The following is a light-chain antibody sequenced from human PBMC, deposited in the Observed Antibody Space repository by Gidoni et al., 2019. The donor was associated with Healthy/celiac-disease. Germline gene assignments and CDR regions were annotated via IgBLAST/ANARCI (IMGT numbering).Light chain of an antibody. V-gene: IGKV3-20*01. CDR1: QSVSSSY. CDR3: QQYGSSPMYT. J-gene: IGKJ2*01. Sequence: IVLTQSPGTLSLSPGERAPLSCRASQSVSSSYLAWYQQKPGQAPRLLIYGASSRATGIPDRFSGSGSGTDFTLTISRLEPEDLAVYYCQQYGSSPMYTFGQGTKLEIK. CDR2: GAS.